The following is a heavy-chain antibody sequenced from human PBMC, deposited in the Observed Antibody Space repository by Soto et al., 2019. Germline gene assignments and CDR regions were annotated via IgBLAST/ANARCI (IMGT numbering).Heavy chain of an antibody. J-gene: IGHJ4*02. V-gene: IGHV1-18*01. Sequence: QVHLVQSGAEVTKPGASVKVSCKASGYTFTNYGINWVRRAPGQGLEWMGWISAHSGDTKYAQRFRDRVTMTTDTYTTTAYLELRSLTSDDTAVYYCARTITMLFLAPAHWGQGTLVTVSS. D-gene: IGHD3-3*01. CDR1: GYTFTNYG. CDR3: ARTITMLFLAPAH. CDR2: ISAHSGDT.